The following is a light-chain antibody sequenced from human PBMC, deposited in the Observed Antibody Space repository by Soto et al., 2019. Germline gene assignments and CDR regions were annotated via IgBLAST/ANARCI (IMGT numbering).Light chain of an antibody. CDR3: CSYAQGGIFV. CDR2: EVN. CDR1: SSDVGGYNY. V-gene: IGLV2-14*01. Sequence: QSALTQPASVSGSPGQSITISCTGTSSDVGGYNYVSWYQQHPGKAPKLMIYEVNYRPSGVSNRFSGSKSGNTASLTISGLQAEDEADYYCCSYAQGGIFVIGGGTKVTVL. J-gene: IGLJ3*02.